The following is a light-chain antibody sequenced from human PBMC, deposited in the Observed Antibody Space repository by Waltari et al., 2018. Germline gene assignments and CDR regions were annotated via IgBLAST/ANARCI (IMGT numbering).Light chain of an antibody. V-gene: IGKV1-5*03. CDR3: QQYNDYSGT. CDR1: QSLSSW. Sequence: DIQMTQSPSTLSASVGDRVTITCRASQSLSSWLAWYQQKPGKAPKLLIYEATSLESVVASRFSGDGYGTEFTLTISSLQPDELATYYCQQYNDYSGTFGRGTKVEIK. CDR2: EAT. J-gene: IGKJ1*01.